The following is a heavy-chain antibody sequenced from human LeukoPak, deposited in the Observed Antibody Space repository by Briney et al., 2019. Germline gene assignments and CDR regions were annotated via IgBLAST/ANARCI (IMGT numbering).Heavy chain of an antibody. CDR3: ARGPGGAFDI. CDR1: GGSFSGYY. Sequence: SETLSLTCAVYGGSFSGYYWSWIRQPPGKGLEWIGEINHSGSTNYNPSLKSRVTISVDTSKNQFSLKLSPVTAADTAVYYCARGPGGAFDIWGQGTMVTVSS. J-gene: IGHJ3*02. D-gene: IGHD3-10*01. V-gene: IGHV4-34*01. CDR2: INHSGST.